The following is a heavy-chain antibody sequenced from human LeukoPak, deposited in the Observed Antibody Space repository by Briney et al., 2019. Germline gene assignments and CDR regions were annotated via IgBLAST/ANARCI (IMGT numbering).Heavy chain of an antibody. J-gene: IGHJ3*02. CDR2: IYYSGST. CDR1: GGSISSGDYY. V-gene: IGHV4-30-4*08. D-gene: IGHD4-23*01. Sequence: PSETLSLTCTVSGGSISSGDYYWSWIRQPPGKGLEWIGYIYYSGSTYYNPSLKSRVTISVDTSKNQFSLKLSSVTAADTAVYYCARHDYGGNEAFDIWGQGTMVTVSS. CDR3: ARHDYGGNEAFDI.